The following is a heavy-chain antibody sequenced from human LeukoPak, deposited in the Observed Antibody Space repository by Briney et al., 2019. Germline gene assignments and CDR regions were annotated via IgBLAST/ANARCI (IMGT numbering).Heavy chain of an antibody. CDR1: GFTFSSYA. D-gene: IGHD6-19*01. J-gene: IGHJ4*02. CDR2: ISESGGTT. CDR3: AKDQESSGWYPFPYPFDY. Sequence: PGGSLRLSCAASGFTFSSYAMNWVRQAPGKGLEWVSSISESGGTTYYADSVKGRFTISRDNSKNTLYLQMNSLRAEDTAVYYCAKDQESSGWYPFPYPFDYWGQGTLVTVSS. V-gene: IGHV3-23*01.